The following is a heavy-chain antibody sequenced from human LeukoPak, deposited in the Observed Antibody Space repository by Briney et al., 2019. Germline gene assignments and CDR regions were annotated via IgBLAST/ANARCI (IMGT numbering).Heavy chain of an antibody. Sequence: GGSLRLPCAASGFTVSSNYMSWVRQAPGKGLEWVSVFYSGGTTYYADSVKGRFTISRDNSKNTLYLQMSTLRAEDTAVYYCTRNPEMQYWFDPWGQGTLVTVSS. J-gene: IGHJ5*02. CDR2: FYSGGTT. CDR1: GFTVSSNY. V-gene: IGHV3-66*01. CDR3: TRNPEMQYWFDP.